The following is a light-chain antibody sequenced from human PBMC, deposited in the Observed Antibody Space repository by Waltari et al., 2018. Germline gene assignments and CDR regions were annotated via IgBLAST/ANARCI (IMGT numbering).Light chain of an antibody. V-gene: IGLV2-8*01. CDR2: EVT. J-gene: IGLJ3*02. Sequence: QSALTQPPPAPGSPGRAVPFSCTGTTSDVGGYNYVSWYRQHPGKAPKPMIYEVTNRPSGVPDRFSGSKSGNTATLTLSGLQAEDEADYYCSSNAGIGGVFGGGTKLTVL. CDR1: TSDVGGYNY. CDR3: SSNAGIGGV.